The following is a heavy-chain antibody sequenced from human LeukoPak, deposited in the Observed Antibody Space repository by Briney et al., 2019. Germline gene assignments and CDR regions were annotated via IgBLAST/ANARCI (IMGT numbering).Heavy chain of an antibody. V-gene: IGHV4-4*07. D-gene: IGHD2-2*01. J-gene: IGHJ5*02. Sequence: SETLSLTCTVSGGSISSYYWSWIRQPAGKGLEWIGRIYTSGSNNYNPSLKSRVTMSVDTSKNQFSLKLSSVTAADTAVYYCARDLRGSTSWRFDPWGQGTLVTVSS. CDR1: GGSISSYY. CDR3: ARDLRGSTSWRFDP. CDR2: IYTSGSN.